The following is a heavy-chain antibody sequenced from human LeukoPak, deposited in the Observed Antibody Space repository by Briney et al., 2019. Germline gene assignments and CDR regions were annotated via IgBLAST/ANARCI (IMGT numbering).Heavy chain of an antibody. J-gene: IGHJ4*02. D-gene: IGHD3-3*01. CDR3: ARDSGEKTYYDFWSGYYTEY. V-gene: IGHV4-4*07. Sequence: SETLSLTCTVSGGSISSYYWSWIRQPAGKGLERIGRIYTSGSTNYNPSLKSRVTMSVDTSKNQFSLKLSSVTAADTAVYYCARDSGEKTYYDFWSGYYTEYWGQGTLVTVSS. CDR2: IYTSGST. CDR1: GGSISSYY.